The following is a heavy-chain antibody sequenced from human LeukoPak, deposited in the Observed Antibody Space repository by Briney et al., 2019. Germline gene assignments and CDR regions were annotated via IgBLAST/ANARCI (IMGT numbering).Heavy chain of an antibody. CDR2: INPDSGGT. Sequence: VASVKLSCKASGYTFTGYYIHWVRQAPGQGLEWMGWINPDSGGTNYAQKFQGGVTITRDTSISTAYMELSRLRSDDTAVYYCARDGLGGSGAFDIWGQGTMVTVSS. J-gene: IGHJ3*02. D-gene: IGHD3-16*01. CDR3: ARDGLGGSGAFDI. CDR1: GYTFTGYY. V-gene: IGHV1-2*02.